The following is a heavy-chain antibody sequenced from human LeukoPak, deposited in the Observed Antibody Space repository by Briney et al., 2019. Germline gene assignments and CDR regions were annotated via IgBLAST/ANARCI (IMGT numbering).Heavy chain of an antibody. Sequence: SETLSLTCTVSGDSISSGSYYWGWIHQPPGKGLEWIGSMYFSGNTYYNPSLKSRVTISIDAYENQFSLKLNSVTAADTAVYYCAITYYYGSGSYPFDYWGQGTLVTVSS. V-gene: IGHV4-39*07. D-gene: IGHD3-10*01. CDR1: GDSISSGSYY. CDR2: MYFSGNT. J-gene: IGHJ4*02. CDR3: AITYYYGSGSYPFDY.